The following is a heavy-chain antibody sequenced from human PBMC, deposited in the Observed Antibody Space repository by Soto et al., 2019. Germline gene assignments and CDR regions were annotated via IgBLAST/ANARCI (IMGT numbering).Heavy chain of an antibody. D-gene: IGHD3-3*01. CDR3: VKDKTIKIFGVVNPFDF. CDR1: GFTFSTNA. V-gene: IGHV3-64D*06. CDR2: ISSNVGST. J-gene: IGHJ4*02. Sequence: RGSLRLSCSASGFTFSTNAMHWVRQVPGKGLEYVSGISSNVGSTYYSESVQGRFSISRDNSKNTLHLQMSSLRAEDTAIYYCVKDKTIKIFGVVNPFDFWGQGAQVFVSS.